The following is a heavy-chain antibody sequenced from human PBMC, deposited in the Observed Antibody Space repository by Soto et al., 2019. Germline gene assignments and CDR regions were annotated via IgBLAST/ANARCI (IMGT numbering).Heavy chain of an antibody. V-gene: IGHV4-30-2*01. Sequence: QLQLQESGSGLVKPSQTLSLTCAVSGGSISSGGYYWIWLRQPPGKGLQWIGYMYHSGSTYYNPSLKSRVTISIARSKHQFSLNLSSVTAAATALYYCARVPDYWGQGILVTVSS. CDR1: GGSISSGGYY. D-gene: IGHD2-2*01. J-gene: IGHJ4*02. CDR2: MYHSGST. CDR3: ARVPDY.